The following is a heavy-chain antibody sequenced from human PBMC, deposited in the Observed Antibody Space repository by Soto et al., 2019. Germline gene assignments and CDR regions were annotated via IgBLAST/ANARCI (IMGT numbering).Heavy chain of an antibody. J-gene: IGHJ5*02. V-gene: IGHV4-34*01. Sequence: QVQLQQWGAGLLKPSETLSLTCAVYGGSFSGYYWSWIRQPPGKGLERIGEINHSGSTNYNPSLKNRVTISEDTSKNQFSLKLSSVTAADTAVYYCARGLPYIVVVPAGWFDPWGQVTLFTVSS. CDR2: INHSGST. D-gene: IGHD2-2*01. CDR1: GGSFSGYY. CDR3: ARGLPYIVVVPAGWFDP.